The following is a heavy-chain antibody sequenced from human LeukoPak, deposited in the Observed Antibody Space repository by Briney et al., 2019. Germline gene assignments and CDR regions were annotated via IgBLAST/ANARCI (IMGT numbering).Heavy chain of an antibody. CDR3: AKDIRDEMATIPIDY. D-gene: IGHD5-24*01. CDR1: GFTFDDYA. CDR2: ISWNSGRI. Sequence: SLRLSCAASGFTFDDYAMHWVRQAPGKGLEWVSGISWNSGRIGYADSVKGRFTISRDNAKKSLYLQMNSLRAEDTALYYCAKDIRDEMATIPIDYWGQGTLVTVSS. J-gene: IGHJ4*02. V-gene: IGHV3-9*01.